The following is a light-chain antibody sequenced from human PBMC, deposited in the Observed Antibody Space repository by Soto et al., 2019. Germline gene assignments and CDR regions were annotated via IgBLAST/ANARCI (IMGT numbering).Light chain of an antibody. CDR1: SSDIGGYDY. J-gene: IGLJ2*01. Sequence: QSALTQPASVSGSPGQSITISCTGTSSDIGGYDYVSWYQQYPGKVPKLMIYDVTNRASGVPSRFSASKSGDTAFLTISGLQAEDEADCYCSSYTSTSTLVVFGGGTKLTVL. CDR3: SSYTSTSTLVV. CDR2: DVT. V-gene: IGLV2-14*01.